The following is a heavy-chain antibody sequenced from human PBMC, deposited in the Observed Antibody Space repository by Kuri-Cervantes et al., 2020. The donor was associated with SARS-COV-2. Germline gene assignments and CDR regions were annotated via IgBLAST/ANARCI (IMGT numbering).Heavy chain of an antibody. CDR2: IGNTDSTT. D-gene: IGHD4-17*01. CDR3: ARDGVKDDYGFSSY. Sequence: GGSLRLSCAASGFTFNSYEMNWVRQAPGKGLEWLSYIGNTDSTTYYADSVKGRFTISRDNAKNSLYLQMNSLRDEDTAVYYCARDGVKDDYGFSSYWGQGTLVTVSS. CDR1: GFTFNSYE. J-gene: IGHJ4*02. V-gene: IGHV3-48*03.